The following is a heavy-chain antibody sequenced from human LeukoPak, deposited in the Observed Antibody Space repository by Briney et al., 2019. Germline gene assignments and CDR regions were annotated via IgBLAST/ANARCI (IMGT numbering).Heavy chain of an antibody. CDR2: ISSSGTYT. J-gene: IGHJ4*02. Sequence: GGSLRLSCEASGFTFSTYTMNWVRQAPGKGLEWVSSISSSGTYTYYADSVKGRFTISRDNAKNSLYLQMNSLRAEDTTVYYCARDNAEHPISEVSVAMDYRGQGTLVIVSS. CDR3: ARDNAEHPISEVSVAMDY. V-gene: IGHV3-21*06. D-gene: IGHD2-2*01. CDR1: GFTFSTYT.